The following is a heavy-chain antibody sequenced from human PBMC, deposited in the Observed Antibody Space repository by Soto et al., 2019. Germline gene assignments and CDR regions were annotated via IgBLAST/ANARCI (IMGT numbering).Heavy chain of an antibody. CDR2: IYYSGST. J-gene: IGHJ4*02. D-gene: IGHD5-12*01. CDR1: GGSISSYY. V-gene: IGHV4-59*08. CDR3: ASQTCPMATIPLAFDY. Sequence: QVQLQESGPGLVKPSETLSLTCTVSGGSISSYYWSWIRQPPGKGLEWIGYIYYSGSTNYNPALTTRVTITVDQSKDQVSQKRSDVTGADPAAYYWASQTCPMATIPLAFDYGGQGTLVTVAS.